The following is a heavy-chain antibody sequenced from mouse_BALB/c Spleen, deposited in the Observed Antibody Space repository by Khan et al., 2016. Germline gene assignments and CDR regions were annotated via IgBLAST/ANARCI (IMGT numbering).Heavy chain of an antibody. CDR3: GRGPYVVDY. CDR1: GFTFSSYA. J-gene: IGHJ2*01. Sequence: EVELVESGGDLVKPGGSLKLSCAASGFTFSSYAMSWVRQTPEKRLDWVASISSGGSTYYPDSVKGRFTISSDNGRNILYLQLSSLRSEDTATYCCGRGPYVVDYWGQGTTLTVSS. CDR2: ISSGGST. V-gene: IGHV5-6-5*01.